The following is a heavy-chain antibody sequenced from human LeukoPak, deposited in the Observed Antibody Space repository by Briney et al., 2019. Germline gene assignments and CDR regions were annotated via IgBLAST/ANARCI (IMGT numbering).Heavy chain of an antibody. CDR1: GFTFSDHY. V-gene: IGHV3-11*03. Sequence: GGSLRLSCEVSGFTFSDHYMSWIRQAPGKRLEWVSYISSGSTYTNYADSVEGRFTISRDNSKNTLYLQMNSLRAEDTAVYYCAKNAAAGRGRAFDIWGQGTLVTVSS. D-gene: IGHD6-13*01. CDR3: AKNAAAGRGRAFDI. J-gene: IGHJ3*02. CDR2: ISSGSTYT.